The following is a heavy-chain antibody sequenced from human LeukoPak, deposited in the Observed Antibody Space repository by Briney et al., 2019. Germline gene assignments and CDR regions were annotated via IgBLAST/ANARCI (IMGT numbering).Heavy chain of an antibody. CDR1: GFTFSSYA. V-gene: IGHV3-23*01. Sequence: GGSLRLSCAASGFTFSSYAMSWVRQAPGKGLEWVSGISGSGGNTYYADSVKGRFTISRDNAKNSLYLQMNSLRDEDTAVCFCARDCYYDTSGYYSTCYYWGQGTLVTVSS. J-gene: IGHJ4*02. CDR2: ISGSGGNT. D-gene: IGHD3-22*01. CDR3: ARDCYYDTSGYYSTCYY.